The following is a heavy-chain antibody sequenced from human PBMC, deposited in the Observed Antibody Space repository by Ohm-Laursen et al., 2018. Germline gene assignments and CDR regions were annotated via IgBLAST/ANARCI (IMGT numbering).Heavy chain of an antibody. D-gene: IGHD3-16*01. CDR1: GFTFNGYG. Sequence: SLRLSCSASGFTFNGYGMSWVRQAPGKGLEWVSSIGASGGSTYYADPVKGRFTISRDNSKNSLYLQMNSLRAEDTAVYHCARDPVRGLTDYWGQGTLVTVSS. V-gene: IGHV3-23*01. CDR2: IGASGGST. CDR3: ARDPVRGLTDY. J-gene: IGHJ4*02.